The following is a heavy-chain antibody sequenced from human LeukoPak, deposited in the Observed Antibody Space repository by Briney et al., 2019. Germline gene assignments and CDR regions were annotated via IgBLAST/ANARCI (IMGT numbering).Heavy chain of an antibody. D-gene: IGHD3-22*01. J-gene: IGHJ1*01. CDR1: GFTVSTNY. CDR2: IYSGGTT. CDR3: ARTYYYDSSGPD. V-gene: IGHV3-66*01. Sequence: GGSLRLSCAASGFTVSTNYLSWVRQAPGKGLEWVSVIYSGGTTHDADSVKGRFTISRDNSKNTLYLQMNSLRVEDTAVYYCARTYYYDSSGPDWGQGTLVTVSS.